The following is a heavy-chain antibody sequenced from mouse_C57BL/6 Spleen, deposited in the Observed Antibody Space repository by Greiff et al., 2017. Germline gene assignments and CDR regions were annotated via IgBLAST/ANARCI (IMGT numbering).Heavy chain of an antibody. D-gene: IGHD1-1*01. J-gene: IGHJ2*01. CDR2: IDPANGNT. V-gene: IGHV14-3*01. CDR1: GFNIKNTY. CDR3: AGGYYCGSSCVRYFGG. Sequence: VQLQQSVAELVRPGASVKLSCTASGFNIKNTYMHWVKQRPEQGLEWIGRIDPANGNTKYAPKFQGKATITADTSSNTAYLQLSSLTSEDTAIYYGAGGYYCGSSCVRYFGGWGQGTTLTVSS.